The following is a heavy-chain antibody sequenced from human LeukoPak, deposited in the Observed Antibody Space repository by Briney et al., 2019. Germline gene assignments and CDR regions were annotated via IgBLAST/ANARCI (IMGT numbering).Heavy chain of an antibody. CDR2: IWYDGSNK. CDR1: GFTFSSYG. J-gene: IGHJ4*02. V-gene: IGHV3-33*01. D-gene: IGHD2-2*01. Sequence: GGSLRLSCAASGFTFSSYGMHWVRQAPGKGLEWVAVIWYDGSNKYYADSVKGRFTISRDNSKNTLYLQMNSLRAEDTAVYYCARDSNIVVVPGIDYWGQGTLVTVTS. CDR3: ARDSNIVVVPGIDY.